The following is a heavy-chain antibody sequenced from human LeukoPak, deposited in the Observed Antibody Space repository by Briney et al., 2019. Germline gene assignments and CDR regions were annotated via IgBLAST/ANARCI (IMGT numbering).Heavy chain of an antibody. CDR1: GFSFSAYY. V-gene: IGHV3-11*01. J-gene: IGHJ4*02. CDR2: ISSSGNTV. D-gene: IGHD4-23*01. CDR3: ATDGGPADY. Sequence: PGGSLRLSCAASGFSFSAYYMGWIRQAPGKGLEWLSYISSSGNTVYYADSVKGRFTISRDNAKNSLYLQMNSLRVEDTAVYYCATDGGPADYWGQGALVTVSS.